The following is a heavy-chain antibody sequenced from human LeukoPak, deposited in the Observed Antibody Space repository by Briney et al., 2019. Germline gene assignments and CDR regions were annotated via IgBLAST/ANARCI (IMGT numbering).Heavy chain of an antibody. CDR1: GFTFSNYA. CDR2: ISGNGGST. D-gene: IGHD1-14*01. Sequence: GGSLRLSCSASGFTFSNYAMHWVRQAPGKGLEYVSAISGNGGSTFYADSVKGRFTISRDNSKNTLYVQMNSLRAEDTAVYYCAKATGPSYFDHWGQGTLVTVSS. CDR3: AKATGPSYFDH. J-gene: IGHJ4*02. V-gene: IGHV3-64*04.